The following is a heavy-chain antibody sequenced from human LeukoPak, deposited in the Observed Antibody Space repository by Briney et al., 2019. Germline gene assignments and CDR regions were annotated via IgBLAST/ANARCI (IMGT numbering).Heavy chain of an antibody. CDR1: GFTFSSYG. V-gene: IGHV3-30*03. J-gene: IGHJ4*02. Sequence: GGSLRLSCAASGFTFSSYGMHWVRQAPGKGLEWVAVISSDGSNKYYADSVKGRFTISRDNSKNTLYLQMNSLRAEDTAVYYCARDQQAIVVVPAALGYWGQGTLVTVSS. D-gene: IGHD2-2*01. CDR2: ISSDGSNK. CDR3: ARDQQAIVVVPAALGY.